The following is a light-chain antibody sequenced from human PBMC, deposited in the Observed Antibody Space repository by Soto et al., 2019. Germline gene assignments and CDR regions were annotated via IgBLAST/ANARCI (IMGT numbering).Light chain of an antibody. CDR3: QQCGGSPLFS. CDR1: QSVTSSC. J-gene: IGKJ3*01. Sequence: DIVLTQSPGTLSLSPGERATLSCTASQSVTSSCLAWYQRKPGQAPRLLIHTTSIRDTDLPYRFSGSGSGTDFTLTISRLEPEDSAVYYCQQCGGSPLFSFGPGTRVDI. V-gene: IGKV3-20*01. CDR2: TTS.